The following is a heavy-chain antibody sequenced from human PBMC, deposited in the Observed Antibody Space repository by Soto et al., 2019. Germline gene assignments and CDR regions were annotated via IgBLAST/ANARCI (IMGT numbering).Heavy chain of an antibody. V-gene: IGHV3-30*18. J-gene: IGHJ6*02. D-gene: IGHD6-25*01. CDR3: TKVRAGPSSYYYYAMDV. Sequence: GGSLRLSCEPSTFTFTTFGMHWISQAPGKGLEWVAFISHDGSNKDYADSVKGRFTISRENPRNTLYLQMSSLRAEDTAVYYCTKVRAGPSSYYYYAMDVWGQGTTVTVSS. CDR1: TFTFTTFG. CDR2: ISHDGSNK.